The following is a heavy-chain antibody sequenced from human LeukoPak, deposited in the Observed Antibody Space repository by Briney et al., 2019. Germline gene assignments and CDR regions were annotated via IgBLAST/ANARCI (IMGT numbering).Heavy chain of an antibody. Sequence: GGSLRPSCAASGFTFSSYWMHWVRQAPGKGLVWVSRINSDGSSTSYADSVKGRFTISRDNAKNTLYLQMNSLRAEDTAVYYCARAQVGAWGFVDYWGQGTLVTVSS. J-gene: IGHJ4*02. CDR2: INSDGSST. V-gene: IGHV3-74*01. CDR3: ARAQVGAWGFVDY. D-gene: IGHD1-26*01. CDR1: GFTFSSYW.